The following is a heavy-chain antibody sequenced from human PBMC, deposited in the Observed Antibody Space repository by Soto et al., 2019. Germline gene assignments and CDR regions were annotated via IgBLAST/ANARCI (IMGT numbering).Heavy chain of an antibody. Sequence: PGGSLRLSCAVSGFTVSSNYMNWVRQPPGKGPEWVSDIYSGGSTYYADSVKGRFTISRDNSKNTLYLQMNSLRAEDTAVYYCARERDGHNPNWFDLWGQGTLVTVSS. V-gene: IGHV3-53*01. CDR2: IYSGGST. D-gene: IGHD2-8*01. CDR1: GFTVSSNY. J-gene: IGHJ5*02. CDR3: ARERDGHNPNWFDL.